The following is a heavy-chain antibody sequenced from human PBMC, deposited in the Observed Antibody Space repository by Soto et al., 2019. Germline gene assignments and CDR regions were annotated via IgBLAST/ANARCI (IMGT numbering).Heavy chain of an antibody. D-gene: IGHD4-4*01. Sequence: QLQLQESGPGLVKPSETLSLTCTVSGGSISSSSYYWGWIRQPPGKGLEWIGSIYYSGSTYYNPSLKSRVTISVDTSKNQSSLKLSSVTAADTAVYYCARQTTVTTKVYGMDVWGQGTTVTVSS. CDR1: GGSISSSSYY. V-gene: IGHV4-39*01. CDR3: ARQTTVTTKVYGMDV. J-gene: IGHJ6*02. CDR2: IYYSGST.